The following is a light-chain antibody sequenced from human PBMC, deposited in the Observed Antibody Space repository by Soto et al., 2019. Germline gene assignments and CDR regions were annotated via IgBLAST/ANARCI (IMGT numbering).Light chain of an antibody. V-gene: IGKV3-20*01. J-gene: IGKJ2*03. Sequence: ELVLTQSPGTLSLSLGDRATLSCRASQSVSSNYLAWYQQKPGQAPRLLIYGTSSRATGIPDRFSGSGSGTDFNLSISRLEPEDFAVYYCQQYGNGNSPRYSFGQGTRLEIK. CDR1: QSVSSNY. CDR3: QQYGNGNSPRYS. CDR2: GTS.